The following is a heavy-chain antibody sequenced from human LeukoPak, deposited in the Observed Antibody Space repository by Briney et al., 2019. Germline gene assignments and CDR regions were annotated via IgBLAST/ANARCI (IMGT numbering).Heavy chain of an antibody. CDR2: IIPIFGTA. Sequence: ASVKVSCKASGGTFSSYAISWVRQAPGQGLEWMGGIIPIFGTANYAQKFQGRVTITADESTSTAYMELSSLRSVDTAVYYCARDRSIAAAGTGYYYGMDVWGQGTTVTVSS. CDR3: ARDRSIAAAGTGYYYGMDV. J-gene: IGHJ6*02. CDR1: GGTFSSYA. V-gene: IGHV1-69*13. D-gene: IGHD6-13*01.